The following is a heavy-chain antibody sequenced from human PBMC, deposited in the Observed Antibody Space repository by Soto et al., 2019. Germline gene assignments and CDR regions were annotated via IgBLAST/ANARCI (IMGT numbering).Heavy chain of an antibody. V-gene: IGHV6-1*01. CDR3: ARGTTWYFDY. Sequence: QVQLQQSGPGLVMPSQTLSLTCAISGDTVSTNNSAWHWIKQSPSRGLEWLARTYYRSKWYTNSGLSVKRRITINADTSNNQYSLHLNSVTPEDTAVYYCARGTTWYFDYWGQGTLVTVSS. CDR1: GDTVSTNNSA. D-gene: IGHD1-1*01. J-gene: IGHJ4*02. CDR2: TYYRSKWYT.